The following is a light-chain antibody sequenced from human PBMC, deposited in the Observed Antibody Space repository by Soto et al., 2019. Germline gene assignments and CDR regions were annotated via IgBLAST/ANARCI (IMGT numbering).Light chain of an antibody. J-gene: IGKJ1*01. CDR3: QQYNSNWT. V-gene: IGKV1-39*01. CDR2: DAS. Sequence: DIQMTQSPSSLSASVGDRVTITCRASQSISSYLNWYQQKPGKAPNLLIYDASSLQSGVPSRFSGIGSGTEFTLTISSLKPDDFATYYCQQYNSNWTFGQGTKLDIK. CDR1: QSISSY.